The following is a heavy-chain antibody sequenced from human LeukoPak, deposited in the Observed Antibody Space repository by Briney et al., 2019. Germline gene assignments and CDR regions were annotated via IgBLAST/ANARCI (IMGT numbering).Heavy chain of an antibody. Sequence: ASVKVSCKASGYTFTGYYMHWVRQAPGQGLEWTGWINSNSGGTNYAQKFQGRVTMTRDTSISTAYMELSRLRSDDTAVYYCARDGPDFWSGPEDYWGQGTLVTVSS. CDR1: GYTFTGYY. CDR3: ARDGPDFWSGPEDY. D-gene: IGHD3-3*01. J-gene: IGHJ4*02. V-gene: IGHV1-2*02. CDR2: INSNSGGT.